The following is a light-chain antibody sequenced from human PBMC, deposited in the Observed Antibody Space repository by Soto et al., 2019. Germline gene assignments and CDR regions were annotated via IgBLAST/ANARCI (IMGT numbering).Light chain of an antibody. V-gene: IGKV3-11*01. CDR1: QSVSSY. CDR2: DAS. J-gene: IGKJ1*01. Sequence: EIVLTQSPGTPSLSPRERATLSCRASQSVSSYLAWYQQKPGQAPRLLIYDASNRATGIPARFSGSGSGTDFTLTISSLEPEDFAVYYCQQRSNWLWTFGQGTKVDIK. CDR3: QQRSNWLWT.